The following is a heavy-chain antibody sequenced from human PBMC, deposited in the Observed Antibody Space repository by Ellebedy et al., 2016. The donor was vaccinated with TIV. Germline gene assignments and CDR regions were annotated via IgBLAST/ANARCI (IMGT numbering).Heavy chain of an antibody. D-gene: IGHD7-27*01. CDR3: TKDLLRGIWGGSGRDY. CDR2: ISWRGHYI. V-gene: IGHV3-9*01. Sequence: GGSLRLXXAASGFTFDDYAMHWVRQAPGQGLEWVSGISWRGHYIGYADSVRGRFTISRNNAKSSLYLQMNSLRIEDTAVYYCTKDLLRGIWGGSGRDYWGQGTLVTVSS. J-gene: IGHJ4*02. CDR1: GFTFDDYA.